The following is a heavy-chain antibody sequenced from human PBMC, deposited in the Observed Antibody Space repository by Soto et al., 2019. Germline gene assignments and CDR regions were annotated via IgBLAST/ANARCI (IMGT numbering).Heavy chain of an antibody. CDR2: IYWDDDK. V-gene: IGHV2-5*02. CDR3: ARARLYCTGGSCTTWFDY. CDR1: GFSLSTTGVG. D-gene: IGHD2-15*01. Sequence: QITLKESGPTLVKPTQTLTLTCTFSGFSLSTTGVGVGWIRQPAGKALEWLALIYWDDDKRYSPFLNSRLTITKDASKNQVVLTMPNMDPVDTATYYCARARLYCTGGSCTTWFDYWGQGNLVTVSS. J-gene: IGHJ4*02.